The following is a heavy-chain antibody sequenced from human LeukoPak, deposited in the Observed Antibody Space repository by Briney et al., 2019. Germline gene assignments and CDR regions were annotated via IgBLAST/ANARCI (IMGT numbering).Heavy chain of an antibody. J-gene: IGHJ1*01. CDR3: AKDSGSGYSISDRAEYFQH. V-gene: IGHV3-23*01. D-gene: IGHD6-13*01. CDR2: INDNGAGT. CDR1: GFTFRSFA. Sequence: GGSLRLSCAASGFTFRSFAMGWVRQAPGKGLKWVSTINDNGAGTYYADSVKGRFTISRDNSKNTLYLQMNSLRAEDTAVYYCAKDSGSGYSISDRAEYFQHWGQGTLVTVSS.